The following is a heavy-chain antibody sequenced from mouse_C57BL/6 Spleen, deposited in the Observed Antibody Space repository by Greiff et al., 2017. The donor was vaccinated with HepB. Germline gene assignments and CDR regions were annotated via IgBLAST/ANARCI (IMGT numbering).Heavy chain of an antibody. V-gene: IGHV3-6*01. CDR3: ARDPSITTVVATDWYFDV. J-gene: IGHJ1*03. CDR2: ISYDGSN. CDR1: GYSITSGYY. Sequence: EVQLQQSGPGLVKPSQSLSLTCSVTGYSITSGYYWNWIRQFPGNKLEWMGYISYDGSNNYNPSLKNRISITRDTSKNQFFLKLNSVTTEDTATYYCARDPSITTVVATDWYFDVWGTGTTVTVSS. D-gene: IGHD1-1*01.